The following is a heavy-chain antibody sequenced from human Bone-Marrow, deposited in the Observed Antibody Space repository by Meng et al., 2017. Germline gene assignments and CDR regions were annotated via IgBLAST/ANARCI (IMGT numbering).Heavy chain of an antibody. V-gene: IGHV1-2*06. Sequence: QWVQSGAEWKKPGASVKVSCKPSGYNFPDYYIHWVRRAPGQGLEWMGRINPKSGDTHYAQKFQARVTMTGDTSISTAYMELSGLRSDDTAMYYCARDEDISAAGKLFGDYWGQGTLVTVSS. CDR3: ARDEDISAAGKLFGDY. CDR2: INPKSGDT. J-gene: IGHJ4*02. CDR1: GYNFPDYY. D-gene: IGHD6-25*01.